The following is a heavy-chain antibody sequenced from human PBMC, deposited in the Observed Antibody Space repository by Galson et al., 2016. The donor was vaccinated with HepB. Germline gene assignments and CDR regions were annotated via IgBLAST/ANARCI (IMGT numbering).Heavy chain of an antibody. D-gene: IGHD5-18*01. CDR1: GYRFSTFW. CDR3: AKQHVDTANADGESAFDI. J-gene: IGHJ3*02. Sequence: QSGAEVKKPGESLKISCKGSGYRFSTFWIAWVRHMPGKGLEWMGIIFPRDSDTRYSPSFQGQVTISVDKSLNTAYLQWSSLQASDTAIYYCAKQHVDTANADGESAFDIWGQGTMVTVSS. CDR2: IFPRDSDT. V-gene: IGHV5-51*01.